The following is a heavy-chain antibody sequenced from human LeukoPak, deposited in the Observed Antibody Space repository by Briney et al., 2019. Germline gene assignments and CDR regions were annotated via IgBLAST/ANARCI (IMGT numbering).Heavy chain of an antibody. CDR2: ISTDNGNT. Sequence: ASVKVSCKSSGYGFTSYGINWVRQAPGQGLEWMGWISTDNGNTDYAQNLQGRVTMTTDTSTSTAYMEVRSLRSDDTAVYYCARAYSYGYGPLDYWGQGTLVTVSS. V-gene: IGHV1-18*04. CDR1: GYGFTSYG. CDR3: ARAYSYGYGPLDY. D-gene: IGHD5-18*01. J-gene: IGHJ4*02.